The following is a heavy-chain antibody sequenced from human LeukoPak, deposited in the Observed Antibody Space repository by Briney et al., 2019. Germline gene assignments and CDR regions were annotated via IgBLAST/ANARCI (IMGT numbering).Heavy chain of an antibody. V-gene: IGHV3-48*03. D-gene: IGHD1-14*01. CDR3: ARGTLF. CDR1: GFTFSSYE. J-gene: IGHJ4*02. Sequence: PGGSLRLSCAASGFTFSSYEMNWVRQAPGKGLEWLSYISSSGRTVYYADSVKGRLTISRDNAKNSLYLQMNSLRAEDTAIYYCARGTLFWGQGTLVTVSS. CDR2: ISSSGRTV.